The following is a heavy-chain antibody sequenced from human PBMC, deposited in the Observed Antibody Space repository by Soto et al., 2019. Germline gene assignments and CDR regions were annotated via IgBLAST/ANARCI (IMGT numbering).Heavy chain of an antibody. CDR2: IVVGSGNT. CDR3: AADLRYDSSGYYLYNWFDP. D-gene: IGHD3-22*01. Sequence: SVKVYCKASRFTFTSSAVQWVRQARGQRLEWIGWIVVGSGNTNYAQKFQERVTITRDMSTSTAYMELSSLRSEDTAVYYCAADLRYDSSGYYLYNWFDPWGQGTLVTVSS. V-gene: IGHV1-58*01. CDR1: RFTFTSSA. J-gene: IGHJ5*02.